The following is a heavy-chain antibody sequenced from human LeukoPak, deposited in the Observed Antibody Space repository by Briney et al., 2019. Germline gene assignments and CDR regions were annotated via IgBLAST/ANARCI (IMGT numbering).Heavy chain of an antibody. V-gene: IGHV3-23*01. CDR3: AKDRSDYGGYPPGAFDI. CDR1: GLTFSSYA. J-gene: IGHJ3*02. CDR2: ISGSGVST. D-gene: IGHD4-17*01. Sequence: GGSLRLSCAASGLTFSSYAMSWVRQAAGKGLEWVSAISGSGVSTYYADSVKGRFTVSRDNSKNTLYLQINSLRAEDTAVYYCAKDRSDYGGYPPGAFDIWGQGTMVTVSS.